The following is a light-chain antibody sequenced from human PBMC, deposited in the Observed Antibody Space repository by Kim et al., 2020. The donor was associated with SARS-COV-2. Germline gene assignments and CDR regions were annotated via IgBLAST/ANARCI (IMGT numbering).Light chain of an antibody. V-gene: IGLV1-44*01. CDR3: AAWDDSLDIYV. CDR2: SDD. Sequence: QSVLTQSPSASATPGQRVTISCSGSTSNIGSYSVNWYQQLPGTAPKLLIYSDDQRPSGVPERFSGSKSGTSASLAISGLQSEDEAYFFCAAWDDSLDIYVFGTGTKVTVL. CDR1: TSNIGSYS. J-gene: IGLJ1*01.